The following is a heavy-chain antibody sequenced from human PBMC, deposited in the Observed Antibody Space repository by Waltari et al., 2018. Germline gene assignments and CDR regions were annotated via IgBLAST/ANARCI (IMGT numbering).Heavy chain of an antibody. J-gene: IGHJ4*02. V-gene: IGHV3-33*01. D-gene: IGHD3-22*01. Sequence: QVQLVESGGGVVQPGRSLRLSCAASGFTFSKYGLHWVRQAPGKGLGWVAIIWYDGTNKYYVDSVKGRFTISRDNSENTVYLQMNSLRAEDTAVYYCARDGNYYDTSGYPDYWGQGTLVTVSS. CDR1: GFTFSKYG. CDR2: IWYDGTNK. CDR3: ARDGNYYDTSGYPDY.